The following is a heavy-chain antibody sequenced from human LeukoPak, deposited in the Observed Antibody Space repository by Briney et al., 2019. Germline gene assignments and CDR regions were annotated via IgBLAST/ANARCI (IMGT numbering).Heavy chain of an antibody. Sequence: SETLSLTCTVPGGSISSSSYYWGWIRQPPGKGLEWIGSIYYSGSTYYNPSLKSRVTISVDTSKNQFSLNLYSVTAADTAVYYCARQGVWSYYRLGYFDYWGQGTLVTVSS. V-gene: IGHV4-39*01. CDR2: IYYSGST. CDR1: GGSISSSSYY. CDR3: ARQGVWSYYRLGYFDY. D-gene: IGHD1-26*01. J-gene: IGHJ4*02.